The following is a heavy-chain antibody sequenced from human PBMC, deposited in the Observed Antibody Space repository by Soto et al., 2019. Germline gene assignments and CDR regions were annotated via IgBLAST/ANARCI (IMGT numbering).Heavy chain of an antibody. D-gene: IGHD3-22*01. CDR3: ARDFYDSSGYYPIAY. CDR1: GFTFSSHG. J-gene: IGHJ4*02. Sequence: QVQLVESGGGVVQPGRSLRLSCAASGFTFSSHGMHWVRQAPGKGLEWVAVIWSDGGNKYYADSVMGRFTISRDNSKNTLYLQMSSLRAEDTAVYYCARDFYDSSGYYPIAYWGQGTLVPVSS. CDR2: IWSDGGNK. V-gene: IGHV3-33*01.